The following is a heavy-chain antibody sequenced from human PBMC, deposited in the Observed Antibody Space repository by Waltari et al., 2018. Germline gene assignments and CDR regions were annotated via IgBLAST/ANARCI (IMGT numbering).Heavy chain of an antibody. Sequence: QVQLVQSGAEVKKPGSSVKVSCKASGGTFSSYAISWVRQAPGQGLEWMGGIIPIFGTANYAQKFQGRVTITTDESTSTAYMELSSLRSEDTAVYYCARGATRWLQFGGGYAFDIWGQGTMVTVSS. J-gene: IGHJ3*02. CDR3: ARGATRWLQFGGGYAFDI. V-gene: IGHV1-69*05. CDR2: IIPIFGTA. D-gene: IGHD5-12*01. CDR1: GGTFSSYA.